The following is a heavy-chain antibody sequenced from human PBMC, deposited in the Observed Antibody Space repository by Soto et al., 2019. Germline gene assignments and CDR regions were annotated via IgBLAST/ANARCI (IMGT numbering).Heavy chain of an antibody. Sequence: EVKLLESGGGLAQPGGSLRLSCVGSGFTFDSYAISWVRQAPGKGLQWISAISGNGAGTDYAHSVKGRFTISRDNSKNRVHLKMNSLRAEDTALYYCAKDTVGGYSFWSGYYSDGLDVWGQGTMVTVSS. CDR3: AKDTVGGYSFWSGYYSDGLDV. V-gene: IGHV3-23*01. CDR2: ISGNGAGT. CDR1: GFTFDSYA. J-gene: IGHJ3*01. D-gene: IGHD3-3*01.